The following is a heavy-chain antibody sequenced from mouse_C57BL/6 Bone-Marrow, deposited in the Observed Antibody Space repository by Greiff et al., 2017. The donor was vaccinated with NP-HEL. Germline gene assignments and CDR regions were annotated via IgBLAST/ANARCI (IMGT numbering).Heavy chain of an antibody. J-gene: IGHJ2*01. D-gene: IGHD3-2*02. V-gene: IGHV1-61*01. CDR3: ASKRTQATDYLDY. CDR2: IYPSDSET. Sequence: QVQLQQPGAELVRPGSSVKLSCKASGYTFTSYWMDWVKQRPGQGLEWIGNIYPSDSETHYNQKFKDKATLTVDKSSSTAYMQLSSLTSEDSAVYYCASKRTQATDYLDYWGQGTTLTVSS. CDR1: GYTFTSYW.